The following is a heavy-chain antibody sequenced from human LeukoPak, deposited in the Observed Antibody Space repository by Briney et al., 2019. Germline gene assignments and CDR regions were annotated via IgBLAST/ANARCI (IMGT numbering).Heavy chain of an antibody. V-gene: IGHV1-18*01. D-gene: IGHD3-10*01. J-gene: IGHJ4*02. CDR3: AREGGMNGSGYYFDY. CDR2: VSTYNSET. Sequence: GASVKVSCKASGYRFSSNGISWVRQAPGQGLEWVGWVSTYNSETNYALKFRGRVTMTTDTSTATAYMELRGLRSDDTGVYYCAREGGMNGSGYYFDYWGQGTLVTVSS. CDR1: GYRFSSNG.